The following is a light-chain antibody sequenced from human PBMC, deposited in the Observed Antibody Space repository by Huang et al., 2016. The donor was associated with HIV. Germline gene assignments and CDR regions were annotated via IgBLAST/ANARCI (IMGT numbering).Light chain of an antibody. CDR1: QNITKS. CDR3: QQSFSVPRT. J-gene: IGKJ1*01. Sequence: DIQMTQSPPSLSASVGDRVTFTCRADQNITKSLNWYQQKPGKAPKLLIYTVFTLESGVPSRFSGSGSGSRFTLNIGNLQPEDFATYYCQQSFSVPRTFG. V-gene: IGKV1-39*01. CDR2: TVF.